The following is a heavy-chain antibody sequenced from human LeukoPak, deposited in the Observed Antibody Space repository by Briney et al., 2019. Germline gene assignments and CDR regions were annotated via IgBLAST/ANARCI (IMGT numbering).Heavy chain of an antibody. CDR1: GYTFTGYY. D-gene: IGHD3-3*01. J-gene: IGHJ6*03. CDR3: AREGRSYDFWSGYLSYYYYYMDV. V-gene: IGHV1-2*02. Sequence: ASVKVSCKASGYTFTGYYMHWVRQAPGQGLEWMGWINPNSGGTNYAQKLQGRVTMTTDTSTSTAYMELRSLRSDDTAVYYCAREGRSYDFWSGYLSYYYYYMDVWGKGTTVTVSS. CDR2: INPNSGGT.